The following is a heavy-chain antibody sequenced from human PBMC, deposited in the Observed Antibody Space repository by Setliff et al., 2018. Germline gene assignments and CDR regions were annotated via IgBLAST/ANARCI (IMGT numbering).Heavy chain of an antibody. CDR1: GYTFTSYG. D-gene: IGHD3-22*01. J-gene: IGHJ3*02. CDR2: ISAYNGNT. V-gene: IGHV1-18*01. CDR3: ARDVFPYHYEGAFDI. Sequence: ASVKVSCKASGYTFTSYGISWVRQAPGQGLEWMGWISAYNGNTKYSQKFQGRVTMTRDTSTSTVYMDMSSLRSEDTAVYYCARDVFPYHYEGAFDIWGQGTMVTVSS.